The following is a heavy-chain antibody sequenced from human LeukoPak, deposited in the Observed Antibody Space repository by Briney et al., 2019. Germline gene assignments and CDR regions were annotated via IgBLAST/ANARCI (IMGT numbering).Heavy chain of an antibody. CDR3: ASTHGVVWCFDR. CDR2: ISAYNGNT. V-gene: IGHV1-18*01. Sequence: ASVKVSCTASGYTFTSYGISWVRQAPGQGLEWMGWISAYNGNTNYAQKLQGRVTMTTDTSTSTAYMELRSLRSDDTAVYYCASTHGVVWCFDRQGKGTLVTVSS. D-gene: IGHD2-21*01. CDR1: GYTFTSYG. J-gene: IGHJ5*02.